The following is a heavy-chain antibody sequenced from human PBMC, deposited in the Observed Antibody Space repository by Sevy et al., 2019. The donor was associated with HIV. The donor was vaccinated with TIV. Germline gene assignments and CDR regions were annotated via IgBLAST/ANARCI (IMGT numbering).Heavy chain of an antibody. CDR1: GGSINSGDYY. V-gene: IGHV4-30-4*01. D-gene: IGHD5-18*01. J-gene: IGHJ6*02. CDR2: IHHSGST. CDR3: ATSKEYIYGPKEPNYHYGLDV. Sequence: SETLSLTCTVSGGSINSGDYYWTWLRQPPGKGLEWIGYIHHSGSTHHNASLKSRVTISLHTSKNQFSLKLSSLTAAVTAVYYCATSKEYIYGPKEPNYHYGLDVWGQGTTVTVSS.